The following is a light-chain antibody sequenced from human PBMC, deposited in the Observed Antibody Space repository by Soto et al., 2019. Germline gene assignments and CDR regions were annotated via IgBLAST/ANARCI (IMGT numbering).Light chain of an antibody. CDR2: XXX. CDR3: SSYTRSSTLV. Sequence: QSVLTQPASVSGSPGQSITISCTGTSSDVGGYNYVSWYQQHPGKAPKLMIXXXXXXXXXXXXXXXXSKSGNTASLTISGXXAXXXXXXYCSSYTRSSTLVFGTGTKLTVL. J-gene: IGLJ1*01. CDR1: SSDVGGYNY. V-gene: IGLV2-14*01.